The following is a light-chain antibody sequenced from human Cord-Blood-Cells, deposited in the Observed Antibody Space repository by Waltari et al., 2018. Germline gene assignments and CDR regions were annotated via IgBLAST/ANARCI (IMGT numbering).Light chain of an antibody. CDR1: SSDVGGYNY. V-gene: IGLV2-14*01. J-gene: IGLJ3*02. Sequence: QSALTQPASVSGSPGQSITTSCTGTSSDVGGYNYVSWYQQPPSKAPKLMIYDVSNRPSGVSNLFPGAKSGNTASLTLSGLQAEDEADYYCSSYTSSSTWLFGGGTKLTVL. CDR3: SSYTSSSTWL. CDR2: DVS.